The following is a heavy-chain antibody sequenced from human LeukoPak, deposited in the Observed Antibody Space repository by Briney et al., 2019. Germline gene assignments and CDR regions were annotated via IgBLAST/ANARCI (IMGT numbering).Heavy chain of an antibody. CDR1: GFTFDDYA. J-gene: IGHJ3*02. Sequence: GRSLRLSCAASGFTFDDYAMHWVRQAPGKGLEWVSGISWNSGSIGYADSVKGRFTISRDNAKNSLYLQMNSLRAEDMALYYCAGLVRGLRDAFDIWGQGTMVTVSS. CDR3: AGLVRGLRDAFDI. D-gene: IGHD3-10*01. CDR2: ISWNSGSI. V-gene: IGHV3-9*03.